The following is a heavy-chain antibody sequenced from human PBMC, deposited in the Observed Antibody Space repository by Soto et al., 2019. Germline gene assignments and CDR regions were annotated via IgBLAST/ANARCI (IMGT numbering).Heavy chain of an antibody. D-gene: IGHD3-3*01. CDR2: IKSKTDGGTT. CDR3: TTRLRFLEWLFYDAFDI. Sequence: GGSLRLSCAASGFTFSNAWMGWVRQAPGKGLEWVGRIKSKTDGGTTDYAAPVKGRFTISGDDSKNTLYLQMNSLKTEDTAVYYCTTRLRFLEWLFYDAFDIWGQGTMVTVSS. CDR1: GFTFSNAW. V-gene: IGHV3-15*01. J-gene: IGHJ3*02.